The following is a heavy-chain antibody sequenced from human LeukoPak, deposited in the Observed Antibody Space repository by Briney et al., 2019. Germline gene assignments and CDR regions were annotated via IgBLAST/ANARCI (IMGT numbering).Heavy chain of an antibody. CDR2: ISRDDDK. V-gene: IGHV2-5*02. CDR1: GFSLNTNGVG. Sequence: SGPTLVKPTETLTLTCTFSGFSLNTNGVGVGWIRQPPGKALEWLSLISRDDDKRYSPSLKSRLTITKDTSKNQVALTLANLDPVDTATYYCAHTGSAHGDDWFDPWGQETLVTVSS. D-gene: IGHD7-27*01. CDR3: AHTGSAHGDDWFDP. J-gene: IGHJ5*02.